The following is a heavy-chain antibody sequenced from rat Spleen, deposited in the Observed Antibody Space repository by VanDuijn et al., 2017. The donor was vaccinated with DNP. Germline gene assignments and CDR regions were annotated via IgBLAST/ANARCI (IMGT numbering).Heavy chain of an antibody. V-gene: IGHV5-7*01. J-gene: IGHJ2*01. CDR2: VSSDGSST. CDR3: ARPNFGSPYYFDY. Sequence: EVQLVESGGGLVQPGGSLKLSCAASGFTFTNFYMAWVRQAPKKGLEWVAAVSSDGSSTYYRDSVKGRFTISRNNAKNTLYLQMDSLRSEDTATYYCARPNFGSPYYFDYWGQGVMVTVSS. D-gene: IGHD1-3*01. CDR1: GFTFTNFY.